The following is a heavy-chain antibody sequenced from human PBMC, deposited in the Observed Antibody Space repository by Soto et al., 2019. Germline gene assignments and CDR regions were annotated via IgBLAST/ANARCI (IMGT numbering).Heavy chain of an antibody. J-gene: IGHJ4*02. Sequence: GASVKVSCKASGYTFTGYYMHWVRQAPGQGLEWMGWINPNSGGTNYAQKFQGWVTMTRDTSISTAYMELSRLRSDDTAVYYCARAHGGSSIRSNFDYWGQGTLVTGSS. CDR3: ARAHGGSSIRSNFDY. V-gene: IGHV1-2*04. D-gene: IGHD2-15*01. CDR2: INPNSGGT. CDR1: GYTFTGYY.